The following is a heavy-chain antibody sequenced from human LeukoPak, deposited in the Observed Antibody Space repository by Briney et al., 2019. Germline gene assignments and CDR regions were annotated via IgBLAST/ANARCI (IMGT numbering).Heavy chain of an antibody. CDR3: ARGSLWMLGGFYSSGWGQFDY. CDR2: ISGYNGNT. D-gene: IGHD6-19*01. V-gene: IGHV1-18*01. Sequence: GASVKVSCKASGYTFTTYNINWVRQAPAQGLEWMGWISGYNGNTNYAHKLQGRVTMTTDTSTSTAYMELRSLKSDDTAVYYCARGSLWMLGGFYSSGWGQFDYWGQGNLVTVSS. J-gene: IGHJ4*02. CDR1: GYTFTTYN.